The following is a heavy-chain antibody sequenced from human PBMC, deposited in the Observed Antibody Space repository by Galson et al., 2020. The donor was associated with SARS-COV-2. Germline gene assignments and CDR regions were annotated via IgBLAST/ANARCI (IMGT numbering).Heavy chain of an antibody. CDR3: ARNPGITIVGVVINMYFDY. Sequence: SETLSLTCTVSGGSISSGSYYWSWIRQPAGKGLEWIGRIYTSGSTNYNPSLKSRVTISVDTSKNQFSLKLSSVTAADTAVYYCARNPGITIVGVVINMYFDYWGQGTLVTVSS. D-gene: IGHD3-3*01. V-gene: IGHV4-61*02. CDR2: IYTSGST. CDR1: GGSISSGSYY. J-gene: IGHJ4*02.